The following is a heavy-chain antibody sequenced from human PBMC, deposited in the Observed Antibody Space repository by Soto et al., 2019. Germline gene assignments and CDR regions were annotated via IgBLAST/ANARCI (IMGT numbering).Heavy chain of an antibody. D-gene: IGHD2-2*01. Sequence: NHWWSMILSCAASGFTFSNAWMSWVRQAPGKGLEWVGRIKSKTDGGTTDYAAPVKGRFTISRDDSKNTLYLQMNSLKTEDTAVYYGTTAVVSDPFEIWGQGTMVTV. V-gene: IGHV3-15*01. CDR2: IKSKTDGGTT. CDR1: GFTFSNAW. CDR3: TTAVVSDPFEI. J-gene: IGHJ3*02.